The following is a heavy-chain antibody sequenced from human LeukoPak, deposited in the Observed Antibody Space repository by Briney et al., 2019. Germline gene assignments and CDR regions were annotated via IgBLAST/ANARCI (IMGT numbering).Heavy chain of an antibody. CDR1: GFTFSSYN. CDR3: AREDVTTFPYYYGMDV. V-gene: IGHV3-21*01. Sequence: PGGSLRLSCAASGFTFSSYNLNWVRPAPGKGLEWVSSLSASSSYIYYADSLKGRFTISRDNAKNSLYLQMNSLRAEDTAVYYCAREDVTTFPYYYGMDVWGQGTTVTVSS. D-gene: IGHD4-17*01. J-gene: IGHJ6*02. CDR2: LSASSSYI.